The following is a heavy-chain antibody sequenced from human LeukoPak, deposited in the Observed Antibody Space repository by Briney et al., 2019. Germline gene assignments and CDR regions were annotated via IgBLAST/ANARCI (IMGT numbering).Heavy chain of an antibody. D-gene: IGHD3-10*01. CDR2: ISWNSGSI. Sequence: GGSLRLSCAASGFPFDDYAMHWVRQAPGRGLEWVSGISWNSGSIGYADSVKGRFTISRDNAKNSLYLQMNSLRAEDTALYYCALCNETRGWFDPWGQGTLVTVSS. CDR3: ALCNETRGWFDP. V-gene: IGHV3-9*01. CDR1: GFPFDDYA. J-gene: IGHJ5*02.